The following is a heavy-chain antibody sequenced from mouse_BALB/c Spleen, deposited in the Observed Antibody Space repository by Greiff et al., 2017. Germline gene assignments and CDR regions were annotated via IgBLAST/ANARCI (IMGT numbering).Heavy chain of an antibody. CDR3: ARHSGIGGGYAMDY. D-gene: IGHD2-14*01. CDR2: INSDGGST. J-gene: IGHJ4*01. V-gene: IGHV5-2*01. Sequence: DVQLQESGGGLVQPGESLKLSCESNEYEFPSHDMSWVRKTPEKRLELVAAINSDGGSTYYPDTLERRFIISRDNTKKTLYLQMSSLRSEDTALYYCARHSGIGGGYAMDYWGQGTSVTVSS. CDR1: EYEFPSHD.